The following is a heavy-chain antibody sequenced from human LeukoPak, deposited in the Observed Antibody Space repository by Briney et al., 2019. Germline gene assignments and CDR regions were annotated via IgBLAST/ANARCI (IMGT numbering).Heavy chain of an antibody. J-gene: IGHJ5*02. V-gene: IGHV1-2*02. Sequence: ASVKVSCKASGYTFTGYYMHWVRRAPGQGLEWMGWINPNSGGTNYAQKFQGRVTMTRDTSISTAYMELSRLRSDDTAVYYCARARRFLEWFDPWGQGTLVTVSS. CDR1: GYTFTGYY. CDR2: INPNSGGT. CDR3: ARARRFLEWFDP. D-gene: IGHD3-3*01.